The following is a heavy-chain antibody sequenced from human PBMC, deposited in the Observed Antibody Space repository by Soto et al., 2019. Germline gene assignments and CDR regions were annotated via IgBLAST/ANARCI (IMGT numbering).Heavy chain of an antibody. CDR2: IKNKANSYTT. Sequence: EVQLVESGGGLVQPEGSLRLSCAASGFTFSDHYMDWVRQAPGKGLEWVGRIKNKANSYTTEYAAPVKGRFIISRDDSKNSVFLQMTRPKTDDTAVYYCTRVRLGSRGSSDCWGQGRLVSVSS. J-gene: IGHJ4*02. CDR1: GFTFSDHY. CDR3: TRVRLGSRGSSDC. D-gene: IGHD6-19*01. V-gene: IGHV3-72*01.